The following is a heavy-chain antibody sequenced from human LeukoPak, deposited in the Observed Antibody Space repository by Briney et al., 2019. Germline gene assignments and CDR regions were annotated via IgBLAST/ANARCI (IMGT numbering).Heavy chain of an antibody. V-gene: IGHV3-9*01. D-gene: IGHD3-9*01. Sequence: GGSLRLSCAASGFTFDDYAMHWVRQAPGKGMEWVSGISWNSGSIGYADSVKGRFTISRDNAKNSLYLQMNSLRAEDTALYYCAKDISGGIDYDILTGRITPVFDPWGQGTLVTVSS. CDR2: ISWNSGSI. J-gene: IGHJ5*02. CDR3: AKDISGGIDYDILTGRITPVFDP. CDR1: GFTFDDYA.